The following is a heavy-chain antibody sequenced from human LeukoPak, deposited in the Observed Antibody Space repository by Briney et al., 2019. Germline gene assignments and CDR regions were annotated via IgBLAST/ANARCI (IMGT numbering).Heavy chain of an antibody. Sequence: ASVKVSCKASGYTFTSYAMHWVRQAPGQRLEWMGWINTGNGNTKYSQKFQGRVTITRDTSASTAYMELSSLRSEDTAVYYCARGFYGSGSYFSKLDYWGQGTLVTVSS. V-gene: IGHV1-3*04. CDR3: ARGFYGSGSYFSKLDY. CDR2: INTGNGNT. J-gene: IGHJ4*02. CDR1: GYTFTSYA. D-gene: IGHD3-10*01.